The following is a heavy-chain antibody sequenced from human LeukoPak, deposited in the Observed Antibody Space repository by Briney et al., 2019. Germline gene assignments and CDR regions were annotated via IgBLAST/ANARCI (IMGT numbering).Heavy chain of an antibody. D-gene: IGHD6-13*01. J-gene: IGHJ6*02. CDR2: ISSSSSTI. V-gene: IGHV3-48*04. CDR3: ARDPVAAADVYYYYYGMDV. Sequence: GGSLRLSCAASGFTFSSYSMNWVRQAPGKGLEWASYISSSSSTIYYADSVKGRFTISRDNAKNSLYLQMNSLRAEDTAVYYCARDPVAAADVYYYYYGMDVWGQGTTVIVSS. CDR1: GFTFSSYS.